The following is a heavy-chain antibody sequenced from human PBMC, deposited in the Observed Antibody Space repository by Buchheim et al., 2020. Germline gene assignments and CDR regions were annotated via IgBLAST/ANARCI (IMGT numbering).Heavy chain of an antibody. V-gene: IGHV3-7*01. Sequence: EVQLVESGGGLVQPGGSLRLSCAASGFTSSSYWMSWVRQAPGKGLEWVANIKQDGSEKYYVDSVKGRFTISRDNAKNSLYLQMNSLRAEDTAVYYCARVSGSGSYILYYYYYYMDVWGKGTT. CDR2: IKQDGSEK. CDR3: ARVSGSGSYILYYYYYYMDV. J-gene: IGHJ6*03. CDR1: GFTSSSYW. D-gene: IGHD3-10*01.